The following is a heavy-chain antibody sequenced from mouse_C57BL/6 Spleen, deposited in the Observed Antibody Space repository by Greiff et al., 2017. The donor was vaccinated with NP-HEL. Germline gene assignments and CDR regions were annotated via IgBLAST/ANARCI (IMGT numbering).Heavy chain of an antibody. CDR1: GFTFSDYG. J-gene: IGHJ1*03. D-gene: IGHD2-5*01. CDR3: ARDYYRNYLLWYFDV. Sequence: EVMLVESGGGLVKPGVSLKLSCAASGFTFSDYGMHWVRQAPEKGLEWVAYISSGSSTIYYADTVKGRFTISRDNAKNTLFLQMTSLRSEDTAMYYCARDYYRNYLLWYFDVWGTGTTVTVSS. V-gene: IGHV5-17*01. CDR2: ISSGSSTI.